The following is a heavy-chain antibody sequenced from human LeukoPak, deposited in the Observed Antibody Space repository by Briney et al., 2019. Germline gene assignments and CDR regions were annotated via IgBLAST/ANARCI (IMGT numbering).Heavy chain of an antibody. D-gene: IGHD6-19*01. J-gene: IGHJ4*02. CDR1: VYTFTSYA. V-gene: IGHV7-4-1*02. Sequence: GASVKVSCKASVYTFTSYAMNWVRQAPGQGLEWMGWINTNTGNPTYAQGFTGRFVFSLDTSVSTAYLQISSLKAEGTAVYYCARDYVRAVAGIPDFDYWGQGTLVTVSS. CDR3: ARDYVRAVAGIPDFDY. CDR2: INTNTGNP.